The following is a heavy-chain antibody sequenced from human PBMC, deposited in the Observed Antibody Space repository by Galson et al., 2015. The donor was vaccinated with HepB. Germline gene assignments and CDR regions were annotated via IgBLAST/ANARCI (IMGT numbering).Heavy chain of an antibody. D-gene: IGHD3-3*01. Sequence: SLRLSCAASGFTFSNAWMSWVRQAPGKGLEWVGRIKSKTDGGTTDYAAPVKGRFTISRDDSKNTLYLQMNSLKTEDTAVYYCTTDLDFWSGRLNYYYYYGMDVCGQGTTVTVSS. V-gene: IGHV3-15*01. CDR2: IKSKTDGGTT. CDR1: GFTFSNAW. CDR3: TTDLDFWSGRLNYYYYYGMDV. J-gene: IGHJ6*02.